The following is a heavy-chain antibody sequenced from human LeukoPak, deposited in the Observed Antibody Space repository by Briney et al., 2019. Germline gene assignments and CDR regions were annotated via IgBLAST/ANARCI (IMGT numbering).Heavy chain of an antibody. CDR2: ISSRSTTI. CDR3: ARDPFYYDSSGHDFDY. CDR1: GFXFSSYS. J-gene: IGHJ4*02. Sequence: GGSLRLSCAASGFXFSSYSINWVRQAPGKGLEWVSYISSRSTTIYYADSVKGRFTISRDNAKNSLYLQMNSLRDEDTAVYYCARDPFYYDSSGHDFDYWGQGTLVTVSS. V-gene: IGHV3-48*02. D-gene: IGHD3-22*01.